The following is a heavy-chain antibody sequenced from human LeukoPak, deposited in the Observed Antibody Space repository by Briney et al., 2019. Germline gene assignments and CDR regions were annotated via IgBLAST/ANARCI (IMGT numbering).Heavy chain of an antibody. CDR3: ARVKYYYDSRDYYYYMDV. CDR1: GYTLTNYG. V-gene: IGHV1-18*01. D-gene: IGHD3-22*01. Sequence: ASVKVSCKASGYTLTNYGINWLRQAPGQGLEWMGWISAYNGNTNYAQRLQGRVTMTTDTSTSTAYMELRSLRSDDTAVYYCARVKYYYDSRDYYYYMDVWGKGTTVTISS. J-gene: IGHJ6*03. CDR2: ISAYNGNT.